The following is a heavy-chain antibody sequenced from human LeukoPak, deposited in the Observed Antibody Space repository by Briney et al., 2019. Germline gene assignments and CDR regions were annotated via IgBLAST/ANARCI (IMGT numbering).Heavy chain of an antibody. Sequence: SETLSLTCSVSGGSISSSSYYWGWIRQPPGKGLEWIGSIYYSGSTYYNPSLKSRVTISVDTSKNQFSLKLSSVTAADTAVYYCARRAMGVFDIWGQGTMVTVSS. CDR3: ARRAMGVFDI. V-gene: IGHV4-39*01. CDR1: GGSISSSSYY. CDR2: IYYSGST. J-gene: IGHJ3*02. D-gene: IGHD2-8*01.